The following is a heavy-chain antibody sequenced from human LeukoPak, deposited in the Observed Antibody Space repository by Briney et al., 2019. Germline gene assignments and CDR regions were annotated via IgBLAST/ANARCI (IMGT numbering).Heavy chain of an antibody. CDR1: GFTFSRYW. J-gene: IGHJ4*02. CDR2: IKKDGSEK. CDR3: AKDEDWSSDY. Sequence: VGSLRLSCAASGFTFSRYWMNWVRQAPGKGLEWVASIKKDGSEKHCVDSVKGRFTISRDNAKNSLYLQMNSLRAEDTAIYYCAKDEDWSSDYWGQGTLVTVSS. D-gene: IGHD3/OR15-3a*01. V-gene: IGHV3-7*05.